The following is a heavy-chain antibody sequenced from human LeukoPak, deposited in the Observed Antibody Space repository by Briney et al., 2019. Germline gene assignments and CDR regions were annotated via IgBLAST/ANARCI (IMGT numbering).Heavy chain of an antibody. D-gene: IGHD3-10*01. V-gene: IGHV3-23*01. CDR3: VTGYGAFGP. Sequence: GGSLRLSCAASGFNFRNHAMSWVRQAPEKGLEWVAGISTSGGDTYYPDSVKGRFTISRDNSENMLSLQTNSLRGEDTALYYCVTGYGAFGPWGQGTLVAVSS. J-gene: IGHJ5*02. CDR1: GFNFRNHA. CDR2: ISTSGGDT.